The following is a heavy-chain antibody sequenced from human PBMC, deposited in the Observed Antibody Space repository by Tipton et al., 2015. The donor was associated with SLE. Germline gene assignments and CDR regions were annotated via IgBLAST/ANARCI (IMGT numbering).Heavy chain of an antibody. J-gene: IGHJ4*02. D-gene: IGHD5-18*01. CDR2: ISGDGTAT. Sequence: GSLRLSCATSGFTFSNYWMHWVRQIPGKGPVWVSRISGDGTATSHADSVKGRFTISSDNAKNTLYLQMNSLRVEDTAVYYCARENGVFTYGPDYWGQGTLVTVSS. CDR1: GFTFSNYW. V-gene: IGHV3-74*01. CDR3: ARENGVFTYGPDY.